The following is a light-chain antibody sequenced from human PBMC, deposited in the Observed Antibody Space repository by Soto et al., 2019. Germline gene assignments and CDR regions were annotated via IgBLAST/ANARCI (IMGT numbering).Light chain of an antibody. J-gene: IGKJ2*01. V-gene: IGKV1-39*01. CDR1: QSISRY. Sequence: DIQMTQSPSSLSASVGDRVTITCRASQSISRYLNWYQQKPGKAPKLLIYAASSLQSGVPSRFSGSGSGTDFTLTISSLQPEDSATYYCQQSYSTPRLFTCGQGPNLEI. CDR2: AAS. CDR3: QQSYSTPRLFT.